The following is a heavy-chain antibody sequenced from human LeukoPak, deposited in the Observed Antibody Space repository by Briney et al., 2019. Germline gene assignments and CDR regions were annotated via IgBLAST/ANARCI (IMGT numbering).Heavy chain of an antibody. CDR3: ARHRPSGSYARY. V-gene: IGHV4-39*01. D-gene: IGHD1-26*01. CDR1: GGSISSSSYY. CDR2: IYYSGST. J-gene: IGHJ4*02. Sequence: SETLSLTCTVSGGSISSSSYYWGWIRQPPGKGLEWIGSIYYSGSTYYNPSLKSRATISVDTSKNQFSLKLSSVTAADTAVYYCARHRPSGSYARYWGQGTLVTVSS.